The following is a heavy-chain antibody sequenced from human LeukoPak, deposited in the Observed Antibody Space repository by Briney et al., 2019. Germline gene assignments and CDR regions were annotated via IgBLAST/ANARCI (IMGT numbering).Heavy chain of an antibody. V-gene: IGHV4-34*11. CDR3: ARDSPYYDVLTGYHSNWFDP. CDR1: GGSVSGYY. CDR2: LGST. Sequence: PSETLSLTCAVYGGSVSGYYWSWVRQPPGKGLEWIGYLGSTNYNPSLKSRVTISVDTSKNQFSLKLSSVTAADTAVYYCARDSPYYDVLTGYHSNWFDPWGQGTLVTVSS. D-gene: IGHD3-9*01. J-gene: IGHJ5*02.